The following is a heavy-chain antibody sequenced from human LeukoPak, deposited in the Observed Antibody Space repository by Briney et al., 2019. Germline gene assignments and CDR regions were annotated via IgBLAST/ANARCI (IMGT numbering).Heavy chain of an antibody. CDR2: IWYDGSNN. J-gene: IGHJ4*02. D-gene: IGHD7-27*01. Sequence: GGSLRLSCAASGFTFSTYGMHWVRQAPGKGLEWVAIIWYDGSNNYYADSVKGRFTISRDNSKNTLYPQVNSLRAEDTAVYYCARDLGKSRYLDYWGQGTLVTVSS. CDR1: GFTFSTYG. CDR3: ARDLGKSRYLDY. V-gene: IGHV3-33*01.